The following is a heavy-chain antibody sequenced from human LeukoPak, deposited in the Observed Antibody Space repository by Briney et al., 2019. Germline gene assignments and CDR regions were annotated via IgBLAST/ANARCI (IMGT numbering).Heavy chain of an antibody. J-gene: IGHJ4*02. V-gene: IGHV6-1*01. D-gene: IGHD6-19*01. CDR1: GDSVSSNSAA. Sequence: SQTLSLTCAISGDSVSSNSAARNWIRQSPSRGLGWLGRTYYRSKWYNDYAVSVKSRITISPDTSKNQFSLQLNSVTPEDTAVYYCARDPLAVAGTYDYWGQGTLVTVSS. CDR2: TYYRSKWYN. CDR3: ARDPLAVAGTYDY.